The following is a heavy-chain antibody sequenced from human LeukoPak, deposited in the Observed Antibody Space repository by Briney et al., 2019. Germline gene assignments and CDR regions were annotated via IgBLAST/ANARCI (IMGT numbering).Heavy chain of an antibody. V-gene: IGHV4-4*07. J-gene: IGHJ4*02. CDR1: GGSISSYY. CDR3: ARDRRRYDILTGYFGSDY. D-gene: IGHD3-9*01. CDR2: IYSSGST. Sequence: SETLSLTCTVAGGSISSYYWSWIRQPAAKGLEWIGRIYSSGSTFYNPSLKSRVTISVDTSKKQFSLKLSSVTAADTAVYYCARDRRRYDILTGYFGSDYWGQGTLVTVSS.